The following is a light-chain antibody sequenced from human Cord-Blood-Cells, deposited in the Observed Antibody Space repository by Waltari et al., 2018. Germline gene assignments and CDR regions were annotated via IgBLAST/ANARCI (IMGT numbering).Light chain of an antibody. CDR3: SSYAGSNKV. V-gene: IGLV2-8*01. J-gene: IGLJ3*02. CDR1: SSDVGGYNY. CDR2: EVS. Sequence: QSALTQPPSASGSPGQSVTIPCTGTSSDVGGYNYFSWYQQHPGNAPKLMIYEVSKRPSGVPDRFSGSKSGNKAALTVSGLQAEDEADYYCSSYAGSNKVFGGGTKLTVL.